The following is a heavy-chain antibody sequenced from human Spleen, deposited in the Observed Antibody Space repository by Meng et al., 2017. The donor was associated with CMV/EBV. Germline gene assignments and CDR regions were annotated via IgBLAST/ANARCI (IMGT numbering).Heavy chain of an antibody. V-gene: IGHV1-8*01. CDR2: MNPNSGNT. D-gene: IGHD3-3*01. Sequence: ASVKVSCKASGYTFTSYDINWVRQATGQGLEWMGWMNPNSGNTGYAQKFQGRVTMTRNTSISTAYMELSSLRSEDTAVYYCARVGTDYDFWSGYYYYYYGMDVWGQGTTVTVSS. CDR1: GYTFTSYD. J-gene: IGHJ6*02. CDR3: ARVGTDYDFWSGYYYYYYGMDV.